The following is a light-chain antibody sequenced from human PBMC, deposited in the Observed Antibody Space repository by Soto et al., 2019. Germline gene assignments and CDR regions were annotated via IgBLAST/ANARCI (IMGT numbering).Light chain of an antibody. V-gene: IGLV2-14*01. CDR2: DVS. Sequence: QSALTQPASVSGSPGQSITISCTGTSSDVGGYNYVSWYLQHPGKAPKLMIYDVSNRPSGVSNRFSGSKSGNTASLTISGLQAEDEADYYCSSYTSSSTSWVFGGGTKLTVL. CDR3: SSYTSSSTSWV. CDR1: SSDVGGYNY. J-gene: IGLJ3*02.